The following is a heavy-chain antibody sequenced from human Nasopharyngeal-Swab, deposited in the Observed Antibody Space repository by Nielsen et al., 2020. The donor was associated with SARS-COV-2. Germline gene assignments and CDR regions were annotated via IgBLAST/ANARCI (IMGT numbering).Heavy chain of an antibody. V-gene: IGHV3-21*01. D-gene: IGHD4-17*01. CDR3: ARDYGDYGNYYYGMDV. CDR1: GFNFNMYS. CDR2: ISSSSNYI. J-gene: IGHJ6*02. Sequence: GGSLRLSCATSGFNFNMYSMYWVRQAPGKGLEWVSSISSSSNYIYYGDSVKGRFTISRDNTQKSLYLEMNSLRAEDTAVYYCARDYGDYGNYYYGMDVWGQGTTVTVSS.